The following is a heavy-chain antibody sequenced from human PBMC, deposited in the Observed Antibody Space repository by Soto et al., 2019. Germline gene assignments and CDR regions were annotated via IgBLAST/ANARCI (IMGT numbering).Heavy chain of an antibody. CDR2: IHHSGST. CDR3: ARGRRGSSWYRGEEKYYYYGMDV. CDR1: GESFNGYY. Sequence: SETLSLTCTAYGESFNGYYWSWIRQPPGKGLEWIGEIHHSGSTNYNPSLKSRVTFSIDTSKRQFSLKVRSVTAADTAVYYCARGRRGSSWYRGEEKYYYYGMDVWGQGTPVTV. V-gene: IGHV4-34*01. J-gene: IGHJ6*02. D-gene: IGHD6-13*01.